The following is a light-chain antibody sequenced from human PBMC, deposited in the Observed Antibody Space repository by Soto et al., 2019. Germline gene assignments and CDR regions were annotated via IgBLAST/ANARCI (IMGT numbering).Light chain of an antibody. CDR2: DVS. J-gene: IGLJ1*01. Sequence: QSALTQPASVSGSPGQSITIPCTGTSSDVGGYNYVSWYQQHPGKAPKLMIYDVSNRPSGVSNRFSGSKSGNTASLTISGLQAEDEPDYYCSSYTSSSTRVFGTGTKLTVL. CDR3: SSYTSSSTRV. V-gene: IGLV2-14*01. CDR1: SSDVGGYNY.